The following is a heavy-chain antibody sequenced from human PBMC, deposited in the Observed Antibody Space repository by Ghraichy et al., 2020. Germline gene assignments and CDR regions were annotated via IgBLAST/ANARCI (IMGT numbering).Heavy chain of an antibody. Sequence: ESLDISCTVSGGSISSYYWSWIRQPPGKGLEWIGYIYYSGSTNYNPSLKSRVTISVDTSKNQFSLKLSSVTAADTAVYYCARGAGYPEDWFDPWGQGTLVTVSS. V-gene: IGHV4-59*01. J-gene: IGHJ5*02. CDR3: ARGAGYPEDWFDP. D-gene: IGHD1-14*01. CDR1: GGSISSYY. CDR2: IYYSGST.